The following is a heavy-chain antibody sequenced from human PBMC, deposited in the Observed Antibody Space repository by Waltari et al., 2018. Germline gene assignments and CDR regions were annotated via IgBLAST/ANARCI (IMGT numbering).Heavy chain of an antibody. V-gene: IGHV3-30*03. D-gene: IGHD3-10*01. CDR2: ISYDGSNK. Sequence: QVQLVESGGGVVQPGRSLRVSCAASGVTLRSYGMHWVRQAPGKGLEWVAVISYDGSNKYYADSVKGRFTVSRDNSKNTMYLQMNSLRAEDTAVYYCARGPLSTMITMVRGAPNGFDYWGQGTLVTVSS. J-gene: IGHJ4*02. CDR3: ARGPLSTMITMVRGAPNGFDY. CDR1: GVTLRSYG.